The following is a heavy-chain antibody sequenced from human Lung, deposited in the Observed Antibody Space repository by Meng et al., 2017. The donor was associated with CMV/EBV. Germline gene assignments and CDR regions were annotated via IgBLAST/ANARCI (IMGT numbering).Heavy chain of an antibody. J-gene: IGHJ4*02. D-gene: IGHD6-13*01. V-gene: IGHV1-8*01. CDR2: MNLDSGNT. CDR1: GYTFTSYG. CDR3: ARVFLSSYLAPFDS. Sequence: KASGYTFTSYGLHLVRQATGHGLEWMGWMNLDSGNTGHAQKFQGRVAMTSNSSINTAYMELSSLKFDDTAVYYCARVFLSSYLAPFDSWGQGTLVTVSS.